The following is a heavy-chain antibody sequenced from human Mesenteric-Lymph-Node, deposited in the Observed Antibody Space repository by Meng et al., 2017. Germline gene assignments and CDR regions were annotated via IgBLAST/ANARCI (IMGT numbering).Heavy chain of an antibody. CDR2: ISYSGAT. V-gene: IGHV4-30-4*01. J-gene: IGHJ5*02. D-gene: IGHD2-2*02. CDR3: ARVVGDCASCYKGWFDP. Sequence: QVQLPEAAPRLRRPSPTLSLPCTVSGPSVSSAVFWIWIRQPPGKDLEWIGYISYSGATHYNPSLKSRLTISVDTAKNQFSLSLSSVTAADTAVYYCARVVGDCASCYKGWFDPWGQGTLVTVSS. CDR1: GPSVSSAVF.